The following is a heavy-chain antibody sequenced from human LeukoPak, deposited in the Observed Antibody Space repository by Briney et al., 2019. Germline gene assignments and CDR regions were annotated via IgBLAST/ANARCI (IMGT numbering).Heavy chain of an antibody. CDR2: ISYDGSNK. Sequence: PGRSLRLSCAASGFTFGSYAMHWVGKAQGKGLEGVAVISYDGSNKYYADSVKGRFTISRDNSKNTLYLQMNSLRAEDTAVYYCARARIGDCSSTSCYTVFGLIDYWGQGTLVTVSS. D-gene: IGHD2-2*02. CDR1: GFTFGSYA. J-gene: IGHJ4*02. V-gene: IGHV3-30-3*01. CDR3: ARARIGDCSSTSCYTVFGLIDY.